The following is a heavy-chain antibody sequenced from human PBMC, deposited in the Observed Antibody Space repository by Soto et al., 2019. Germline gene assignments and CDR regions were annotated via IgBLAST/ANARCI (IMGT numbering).Heavy chain of an antibody. CDR1: GGSISSYY. Sequence: SETLSLTCTVSGGSISSYYLSWIRQPPGKGLEWIGYIYYSGSTNYNPSLKSRVTISVDTSKNQFSLKLSSVTAADTAVYYCARGVAAAGDYYYYGMDVWGQGTTVTVSS. D-gene: IGHD6-13*01. V-gene: IGHV4-59*01. CDR2: IYYSGST. J-gene: IGHJ6*02. CDR3: ARGVAAAGDYYYYGMDV.